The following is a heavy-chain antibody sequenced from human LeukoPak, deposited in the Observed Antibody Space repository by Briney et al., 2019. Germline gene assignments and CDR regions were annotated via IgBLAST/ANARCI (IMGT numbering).Heavy chain of an antibody. V-gene: IGHV3-7*01. CDR3: ARDQRAYYFDSRGRNYYYYYYMDF. D-gene: IGHD3-22*01. Sequence: GGSLRLSCTVSGFTFSNYWMSWVRQAPGKELEWVANIKQDESEKYYVDSVKGRFTISRDNAMDSVYLQMNSLRAEDTAVYYCARDQRAYYFDSRGRNYYYYYYMDFWGKGTTVIVSS. J-gene: IGHJ6*03. CDR2: IKQDESEK. CDR1: GFTFSNYW.